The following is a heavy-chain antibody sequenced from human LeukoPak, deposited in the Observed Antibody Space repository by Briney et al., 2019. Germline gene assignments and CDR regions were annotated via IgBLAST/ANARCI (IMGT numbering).Heavy chain of an antibody. V-gene: IGHV1-69*06. J-gene: IGHJ3*02. CDR2: IIPIFGTA. Sequence: SSVKVSCKASGGTFSSYAISWVRQAPGQGLEWMGGIIPIFGTANYAQKFQGRVTITADKSTSTAYMELSSLGSEDTAVYYCARGYCSSTSCYAFDIWGQGTMATVSS. CDR3: ARGYCSSTSCYAFDI. D-gene: IGHD2-2*01. CDR1: GGTFSSYA.